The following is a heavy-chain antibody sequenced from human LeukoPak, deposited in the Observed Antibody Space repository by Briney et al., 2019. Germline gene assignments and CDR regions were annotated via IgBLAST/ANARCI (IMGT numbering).Heavy chain of an antibody. D-gene: IGHD6-13*01. CDR3: ARAPGTFDY. Sequence: SQTLSLTCAISGDXVSNNSAAWTWIRQSPSRGLEWLGRTYYRSKWYNDYAVSVKSRITINPDTSRNQFSLHLNSVTPADTAVYYCARAPGTFDYWGQGTLVTVSS. J-gene: IGHJ4*02. CDR1: GDXVSNNSAA. V-gene: IGHV6-1*01. CDR2: TYYRSKWYN.